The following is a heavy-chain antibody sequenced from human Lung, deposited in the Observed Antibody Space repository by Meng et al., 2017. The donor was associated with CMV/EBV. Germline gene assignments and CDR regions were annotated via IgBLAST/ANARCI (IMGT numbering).Heavy chain of an antibody. CDR1: GGTFSSYA. CDR3: ARAFDSNYDYYYYGMDV. Sequence: XVXVSXXASGGTFSSYAISWVRQAPGQGLEWMGGIIPILGIANYAQKFQGRVTITADKSTSTAYMELSSLRSEDTAVYYCARAFDSNYDYYYYGMDVWGQGTTVXVSS. D-gene: IGHD4-11*01. V-gene: IGHV1-69*10. J-gene: IGHJ6*02. CDR2: IIPILGIA.